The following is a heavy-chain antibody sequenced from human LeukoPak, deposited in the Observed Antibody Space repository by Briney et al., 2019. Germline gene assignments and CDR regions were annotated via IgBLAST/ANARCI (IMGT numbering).Heavy chain of an antibody. J-gene: IGHJ6*02. CDR2: IIPIFGTA. Sequence: SVKVSCKASGGTFSSYAISWVRQAPGQGLEWMGGIIPIFGTANYAQKFQGRVTITADESTSTAYMELSSLRSEDTAVYYCARARITMVRGVHYYYYGMDVWGQGTTVTVSS. CDR1: GGTFSSYA. D-gene: IGHD3-10*01. V-gene: IGHV1-69*13. CDR3: ARARITMVRGVHYYYYGMDV.